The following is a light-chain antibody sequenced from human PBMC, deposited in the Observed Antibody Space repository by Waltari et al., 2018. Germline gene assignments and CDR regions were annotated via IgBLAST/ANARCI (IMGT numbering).Light chain of an antibody. Sequence: EIVLTQSPGTLSLPAGESAPLSCMASQTLNNNYLAWYQQKPGQSPGLLIFAASKRATGVPDRFSGSGSGTDFTLTISRLEPEDFAMYYCQQYGSSPYSFGQGARVDFK. CDR1: QTLNNNY. J-gene: IGKJ2*01. CDR3: QQYGSSPYS. CDR2: AAS. V-gene: IGKV3-20*01.